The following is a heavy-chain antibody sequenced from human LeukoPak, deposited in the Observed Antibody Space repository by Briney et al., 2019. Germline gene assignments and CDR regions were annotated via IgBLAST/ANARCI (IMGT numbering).Heavy chain of an antibody. J-gene: IGHJ5*02. CDR3: ARQGDGYNNNWFDP. CDR1: GGSISSSSYY. Sequence: SEALSLTCIVPGGSISSSSYYWAWIRQSPGKGLEWIGTFSSGGSAYYNPSLKSRVTISVDTSKDQFSLKLSSVTAADTAVYYCARQGDGYNNNWFDPWGQGTLVTVSS. V-gene: IGHV4-39*07. D-gene: IGHD5-24*01. CDR2: FSSGGSA.